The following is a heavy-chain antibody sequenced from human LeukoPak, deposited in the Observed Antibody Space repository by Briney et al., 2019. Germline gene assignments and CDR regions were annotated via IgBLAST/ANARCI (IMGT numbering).Heavy chain of an antibody. CDR3: ARDYGSGKSPPFVDAFDI. J-gene: IGHJ3*02. CDR2: ISSSSSYI. V-gene: IGHV3-21*01. Sequence: PGGSLRLSCAASGFTFSSYSMNWVRQAPGKGLEWVSSISSSSSYIYYADSVKGRFTVSRDNAKNSLYLQMNSLRAEDTAVYYCARDYGSGKSPPFVDAFDIWGQGTMVTVSS. D-gene: IGHD3-10*01. CDR1: GFTFSSYS.